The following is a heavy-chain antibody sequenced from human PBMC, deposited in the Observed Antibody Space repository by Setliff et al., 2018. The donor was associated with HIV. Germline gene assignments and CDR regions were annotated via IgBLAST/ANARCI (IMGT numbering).Heavy chain of an antibody. Sequence: SETLSLTCTVSGDSTSSSSSYWSWIRQHPGKGLEWIGYIYNSGTTFYNPSLESRLIMSVDPSKDQFSLKLTSVTAADTAVYYCARGRYFRDISDSLFDFWGQGTLVTVS. D-gene: IGHD2-21*01. CDR3: ARGRYFRDISDSLFDF. J-gene: IGHJ4*02. V-gene: IGHV4-31*02. CDR1: GDSTSSSSSY. CDR2: IYNSGTT.